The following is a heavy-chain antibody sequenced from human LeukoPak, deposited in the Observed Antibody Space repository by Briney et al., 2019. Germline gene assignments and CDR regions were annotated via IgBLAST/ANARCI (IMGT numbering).Heavy chain of an antibody. V-gene: IGHV6-1*01. D-gene: IGHD3-16*01. J-gene: IGHJ4*02. Sequence: SQTLSLTCAISGDXVSSNSAAWNWIRQSPSIGLKWLGRTYYRSKWYNDYAVSVKSRITINPDTSKNQHSLQLDSVTPEDTAVYYCARIGGGGRSFDYWGQGTLVTVSS. CDR1: GDXVSSNSAA. CDR3: ARIGGGGRSFDY. CDR2: TYYRSKWYN.